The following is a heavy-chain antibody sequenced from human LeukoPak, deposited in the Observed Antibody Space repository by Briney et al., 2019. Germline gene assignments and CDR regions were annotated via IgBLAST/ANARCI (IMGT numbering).Heavy chain of an antibody. CDR2: LSYSGGRT. D-gene: IGHD2-15*01. J-gene: IGHJ3*02. V-gene: IGHV3-23*01. CDR3: AKVVKRVVVYDAFDI. CDR1: GFTFSSYG. Sequence: GGSLRLSCAAAGFTFSSYGMSWARQAPGKGLEWVSGLSYSGGRTYYADSVKGRFTISRDNSKNTLYLQMNSLRAEDTAVYYCAKVVKRVVVYDAFDIWGQGTMVTVSS.